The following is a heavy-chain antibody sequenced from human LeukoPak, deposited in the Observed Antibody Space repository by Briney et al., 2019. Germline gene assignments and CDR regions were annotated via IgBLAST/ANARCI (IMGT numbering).Heavy chain of an antibody. CDR1: GFTFSSYA. CDR3: AKGRRGYSYAWDYFDY. Sequence: AGGSLRLSCAASGFTFSSYAMHWVRQAPGKGLEWVAVISYDGSNKYYADSVKGRFTISRDNSKNTLYLQMNSLRAEDTAVYYCAKGRRGYSYAWDYFDYWGQGTLVTVSS. D-gene: IGHD5-18*01. V-gene: IGHV3-30-3*01. J-gene: IGHJ4*02. CDR2: ISYDGSNK.